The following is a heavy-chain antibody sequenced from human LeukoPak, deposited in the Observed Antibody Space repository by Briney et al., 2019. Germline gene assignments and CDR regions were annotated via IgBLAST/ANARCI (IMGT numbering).Heavy chain of an antibody. CDR1: GFSFSSYA. Sequence: PGGSLRLSCAASGFSFSSYAMSWVRQAPGKGLEWVSKISGSGGSTHYADSVKGRFTVSRNNSKNTLFLQMDSLRVEDTAVYYGAKGQSFDFWTWFDPWGQGTLVTVSS. CDR2: ISGSGGST. V-gene: IGHV3-23*01. D-gene: IGHD3/OR15-3a*01. J-gene: IGHJ5*02. CDR3: AKGQSFDFWTWFDP.